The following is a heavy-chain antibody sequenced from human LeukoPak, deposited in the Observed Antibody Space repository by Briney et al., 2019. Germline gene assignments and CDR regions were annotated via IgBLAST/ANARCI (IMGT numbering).Heavy chain of an antibody. CDR1: GGSFSGYY. V-gene: IGHV4-34*01. D-gene: IGHD3-10*01. Sequence: PSETLSLTCAVYGGSFSGYYWSWIRQPPGKGLEWIGEINHSGSTNYNPSLKSRVTISVDTSKNQFSLKLSSVTAADTAAYYCARVMARRLQHGSDYWGQGTLVTVSS. J-gene: IGHJ4*02. CDR2: INHSGST. CDR3: ARVMARRLQHGSDY.